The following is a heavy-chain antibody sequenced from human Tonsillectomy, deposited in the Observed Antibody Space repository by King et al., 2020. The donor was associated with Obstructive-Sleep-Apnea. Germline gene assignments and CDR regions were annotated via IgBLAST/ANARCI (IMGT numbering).Heavy chain of an antibody. CDR2: ISKDGSNK. D-gene: IGHD2-2*01. V-gene: IGHV3-30*04. CDR3: ARGEYCSSTSCYWEYDFDY. Sequence: VQLVESGGGVVQPGRSLRLSCAASAFTFSSYAMYWVRQAPGKGLEWVAVISKDGSNKYYADSVKGRFTISRDNSKNTRYVQMNSLRAADTAVYYCARGEYCSSTSCYWEYDFDYWGQGTLVTVSS. J-gene: IGHJ4*02. CDR1: AFTFSSYA.